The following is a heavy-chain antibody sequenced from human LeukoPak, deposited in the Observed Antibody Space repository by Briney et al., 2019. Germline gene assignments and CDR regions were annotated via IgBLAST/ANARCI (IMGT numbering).Heavy chain of an antibody. CDR2: INPNSGGT. CDR3: ARDPGYYDSSGYAVFGY. CDR1: GYTFTGYY. V-gene: IGHV1-2*02. Sequence: SVKVSCKASGYTFTGYYMHWVRQAPGQGLEWMGWINPNSGGTNYAQKFQGRVTMTRDTSISTAYMELSRLRSDDTAVYYCARDPGYYDSSGYAVFGYWGQGTLVTVSS. J-gene: IGHJ4*02. D-gene: IGHD3-22*01.